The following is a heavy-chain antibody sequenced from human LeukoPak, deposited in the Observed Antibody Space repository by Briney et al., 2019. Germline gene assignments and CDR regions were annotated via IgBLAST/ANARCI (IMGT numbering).Heavy chain of an antibody. J-gene: IGHJ6*04. CDR1: GASINSGDYY. V-gene: IGHV4-30-4*01. CDR3: ARDGGLYDLDV. CDR2: IYSSGRA. Sequence: PSETLSLTCTVSGASINSGDYYWTWIRQPPGKGLEWIGNIYSSGRAYYSPSLKSRITISLATSKNQFSLKLTSVTAADTAVYFCARDGGLYDLDVWGKGTTVIVSS. D-gene: IGHD3-16*01.